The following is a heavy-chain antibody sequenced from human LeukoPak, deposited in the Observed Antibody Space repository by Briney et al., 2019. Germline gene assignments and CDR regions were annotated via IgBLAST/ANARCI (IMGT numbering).Heavy chain of an antibody. Sequence: GASVKVSCKASGYTFTGYYMHWVRQAPGQGLEWMGWINPNSGGTNYAQKFQGRVTMTRDTSISTAYMELSRLRSDDTAVYYCARDSRHYDILTGYSGHYGMDVWGQGTTVTVSS. CDR3: ARDSRHYDILTGYSGHYGMDV. J-gene: IGHJ6*02. CDR1: GYTFTGYY. D-gene: IGHD3-9*01. V-gene: IGHV1-2*02. CDR2: INPNSGGT.